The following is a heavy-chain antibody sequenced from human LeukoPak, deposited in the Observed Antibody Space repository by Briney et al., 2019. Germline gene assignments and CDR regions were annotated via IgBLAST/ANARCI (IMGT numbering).Heavy chain of an antibody. Sequence: SETLSLTCTVPGGSISSYYWSWIRQPAGKGLEWIGRIYTSGSTNYNPSLKSRVTMSVDTSKNQFSLKLSSVTAADTAVYHCARDRYYYDSSGPYYFDYWGQGTLVTVSS. D-gene: IGHD3-22*01. CDR1: GGSISSYY. CDR2: IYTSGST. J-gene: IGHJ4*02. V-gene: IGHV4-4*07. CDR3: ARDRYYYDSSGPYYFDY.